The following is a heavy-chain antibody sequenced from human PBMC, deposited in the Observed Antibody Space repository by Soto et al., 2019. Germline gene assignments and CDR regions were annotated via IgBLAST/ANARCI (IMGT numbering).Heavy chain of an antibody. J-gene: IGHJ3*01. V-gene: IGHV1-69*04. CDR1: GGTFSSYT. CDR2: IIPILGIA. D-gene: IGHD3-22*01. Sequence: SVKVSCKASGGTFSSYTISWVRQAPGQGLEWMGRIIPILGIANYAQKFQGRVTITADKSTSTAYMELSSLRSEDTAVYYCARDWDDYHDISGCWGQGSMVIVSS. CDR3: ARDWDDYHDISGC.